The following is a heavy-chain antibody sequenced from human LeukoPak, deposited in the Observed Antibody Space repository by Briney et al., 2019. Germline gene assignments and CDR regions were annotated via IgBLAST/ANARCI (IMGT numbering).Heavy chain of an antibody. CDR2: ISSSSSYI. D-gene: IGHD6-13*01. J-gene: IGHJ4*02. CDR3: ARAGDHSSLDY. Sequence: GGSLRLSCAASGFTVSSTYMSWVRQAPGKGLEWVSSISSSSSYIYYADSVKGRFTISRDNAKNSLYLQMNSLRAEDTAVYYCARAGDHSSLDYWGQGTLVTVSS. V-gene: IGHV3-21*01. CDR1: GFTVSSTY.